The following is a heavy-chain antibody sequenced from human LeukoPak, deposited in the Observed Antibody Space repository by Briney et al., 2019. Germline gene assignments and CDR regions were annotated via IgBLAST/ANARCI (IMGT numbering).Heavy chain of an antibody. CDR1: GESFSAYY. CDR3: ARGGYGDY. J-gene: IGHJ4*02. D-gene: IGHD5-12*01. V-gene: IGHV4-34*01. Sequence: SETLSLTCAVYGESFSAYYWSWIRQPPGKGLEWIGEINHRGSTNYNPSLKSRVTISVDTSKNQFSLKLNSVTAADTAVYYCARGGYGDYWGQGTLVTVSS. CDR2: INHRGST.